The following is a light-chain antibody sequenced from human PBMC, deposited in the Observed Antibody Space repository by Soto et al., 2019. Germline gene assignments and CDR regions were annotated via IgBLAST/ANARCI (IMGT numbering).Light chain of an antibody. J-gene: IGKJ5*01. CDR1: QSVSGNY. Sequence: ESVLMQSPGTLSLSPGERATLSCRASQSVSGNYFAWYQQKPGRAPRLLIYGTSSRATGIPDRFSGSGSGTDFTLTISRLAPEDFAVYYCQQYDTSFLITFGQGTRLEI. CDR3: QQYDTSFLIT. CDR2: GTS. V-gene: IGKV3-20*01.